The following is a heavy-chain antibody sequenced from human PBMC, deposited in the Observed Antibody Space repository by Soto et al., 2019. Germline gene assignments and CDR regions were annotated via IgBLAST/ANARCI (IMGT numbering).Heavy chain of an antibody. Sequence: SETLSLTCAVYGGSFRGYYWSRIRQPPGKGLEWIGEINHSGSTNYNPSLQSRVTLSVDTSKTQLALKLSSVTAADTAVYYCAAWGGSGSYYFAYWGQGTLVTVSS. D-gene: IGHD3-10*01. CDR3: AAWGGSGSYYFAY. V-gene: IGHV4-34*01. CDR2: INHSGST. CDR1: GGSFRGYY. J-gene: IGHJ4*02.